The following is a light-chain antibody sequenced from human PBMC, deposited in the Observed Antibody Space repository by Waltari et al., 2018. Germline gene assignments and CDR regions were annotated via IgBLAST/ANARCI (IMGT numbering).Light chain of an antibody. CDR3: QQYGSSPGT. V-gene: IGKV3-20*01. CDR2: GGS. J-gene: IGKJ1*01. CDR1: QSVTTNY. Sequence: EIVLTQSPGTLSLSAGDRATLSCRASQSVTTNYFAWYQQTPGQAPRPLFYGGSNSATGIPDRFTGSGSEKDFTLTSSRLEPEDFAVYCCQQYGSSPGTFDQGTKVEIK.